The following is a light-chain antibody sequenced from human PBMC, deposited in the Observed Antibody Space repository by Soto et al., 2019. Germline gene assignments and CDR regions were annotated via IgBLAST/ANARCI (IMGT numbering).Light chain of an antibody. CDR1: QSVTNNQ. J-gene: IGKJ1*01. CDR3: YQYGSTPPT. Sequence: IVFTQSPGTLSLSPVEISTLSRRASQSVTNNQFAWFRQKPGQDPRLLIWGVSNRATGIPDRFSGSGSGTDFTLTISRLEPEDFVVFYCYQYGSTPPTFGQGTKVDIK. V-gene: IGKV3-20*01. CDR2: GVS.